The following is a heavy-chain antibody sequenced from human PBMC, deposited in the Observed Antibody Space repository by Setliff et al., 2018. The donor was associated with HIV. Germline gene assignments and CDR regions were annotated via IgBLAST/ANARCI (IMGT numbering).Heavy chain of an antibody. CDR1: GDSISTDY. CDR2: IYNSAST. V-gene: IGHV4-59*08. J-gene: IGHJ4*02. CDR3: ARHSPSDY. Sequence: SETLSLTCTVSGDSISTDYWTWIRQPQGKGLEWIGYIYNSASTSYNPSLKSRVTISVDTSKNQFSLKLSSVTAADTAVYYCARHSPSDYWGQGTLVTVSS.